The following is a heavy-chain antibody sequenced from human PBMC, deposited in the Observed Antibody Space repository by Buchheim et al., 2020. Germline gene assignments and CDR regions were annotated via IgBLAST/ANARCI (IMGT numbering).Heavy chain of an antibody. Sequence: EVQLVESGGGLVKPGGSLRLSCAASGFTFSSYSMNWVRQAPGKGLEWVSSISSSSSYIYYADSVKGRFTISRDNAKKSLYLQMNSLRAEDTAVYYCARGPYDFWSGYFPYYYYGMDVWGQGTT. CDR1: GFTFSSYS. V-gene: IGHV3-21*01. J-gene: IGHJ6*02. CDR3: ARGPYDFWSGYFPYYYYGMDV. CDR2: ISSSSSYI. D-gene: IGHD3-3*01.